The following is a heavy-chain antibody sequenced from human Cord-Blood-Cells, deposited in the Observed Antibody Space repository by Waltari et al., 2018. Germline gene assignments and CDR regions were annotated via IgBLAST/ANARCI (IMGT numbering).Heavy chain of an antibody. CDR3: ARDRARVVPAARRGIVNWFDP. J-gene: IGHJ5*02. CDR1: GGSFSGYY. D-gene: IGHD2-2*01. V-gene: IGHV4-34*01. CDR2: INHSGST. Sequence: QVQLQQWGAGLLKPSETLSLTCAVYGGSFSGYYWSWIRQPPGKGLEWIGEINHSGSTNYNPSLKSRVTISVDTSKNQFSLKLSSVTAADTAVYYCARDRARVVPAARRGIVNWFDPWGQGTLVTVSS.